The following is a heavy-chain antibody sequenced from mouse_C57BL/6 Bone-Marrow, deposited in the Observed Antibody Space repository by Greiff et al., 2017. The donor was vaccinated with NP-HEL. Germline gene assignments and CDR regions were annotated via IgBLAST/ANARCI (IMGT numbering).Heavy chain of an antibody. V-gene: IGHV1-69*01. J-gene: IGHJ3*01. Sequence: QVQLKQPGAELVMPGASVKLSCKASGYTFTSYWMHWVKQRPGQGLEWIGEIDPSDSYTNYNQKFKGKSTLTVDKSSSTAYMQLSSLTSEDSAVYYCARDFSFAYWGQGTLVTVSA. CDR2: IDPSDSYT. CDR3: ARDFSFAY. CDR1: GYTFTSYW.